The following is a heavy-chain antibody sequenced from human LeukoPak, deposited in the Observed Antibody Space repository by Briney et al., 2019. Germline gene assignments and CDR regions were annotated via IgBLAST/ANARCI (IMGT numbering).Heavy chain of an antibody. CDR3: ARGRTTVTTFDY. J-gene: IGHJ4*02. V-gene: IGHV3-21*01. D-gene: IGHD4-17*01. CDR2: ISSSSSYI. Sequence: PGGSLRLSCAASRFTFSTYTMNWVRQAPGKGLEWVSSISSSSSYIYYADSVKGRFTISRDNAKNSLYLQMNTLRAEDTAVYYCARGRTTVTTFDYWGQGTLVTVSS. CDR1: RFTFSTYT.